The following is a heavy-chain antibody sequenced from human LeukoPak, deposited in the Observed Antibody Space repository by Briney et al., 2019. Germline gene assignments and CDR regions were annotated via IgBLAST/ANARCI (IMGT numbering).Heavy chain of an antibody. CDR2: ISTSSTTI. V-gene: IGHV3-48*04. CDR1: GFTFSTYS. CDR3: AKDRYYFDY. J-gene: IGHJ4*02. Sequence: GGSLRLSCTASGFTFSTYSMNWVRQAPGKGLEWVSYISTSSTTIYYADSVKGRFTISRDNAKNSLYLQMNSLRAEDTAVYYCAKDRYYFDYWGQGTLVTVSS.